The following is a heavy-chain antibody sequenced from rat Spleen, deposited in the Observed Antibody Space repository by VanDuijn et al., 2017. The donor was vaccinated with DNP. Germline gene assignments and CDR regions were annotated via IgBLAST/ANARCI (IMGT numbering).Heavy chain of an antibody. D-gene: IGHD4-2*01. Sequence: EVQLVESGGGLVQPGRSLKLSCAASRFTFSDYNMAWVRQAPKKGLEWVATISYDGGSTYYPDSVKGRFTISRDNAENTVYLQMNSLRSEDTATYYCAKGDNYYWYLDFWGPGTMVTVSS. V-gene: IGHV5-7*01. J-gene: IGHJ1*01. CDR3: AKGDNYYWYLDF. CDR1: RFTFSDYN. CDR2: ISYDGGST.